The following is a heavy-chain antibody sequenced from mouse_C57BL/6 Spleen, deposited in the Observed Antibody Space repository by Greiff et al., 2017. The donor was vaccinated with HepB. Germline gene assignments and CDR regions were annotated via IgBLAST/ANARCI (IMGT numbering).Heavy chain of an antibody. V-gene: IGHV1-82*01. Sequence: VHLVESGPELVKPGASVKISCKASGYAFSSSWMNWVKQRPGKGLAWIGRIYPGDGDTNYNGKFKGKATLTADKSSSTAYMQLSSLTSEESAVYFCASTRYDYDRAWLAYWGQGTLVTVSA. D-gene: IGHD2-4*01. CDR3: ASTRYDYDRAWLAY. CDR1: GYAFSSSW. J-gene: IGHJ3*01. CDR2: IYPGDGDT.